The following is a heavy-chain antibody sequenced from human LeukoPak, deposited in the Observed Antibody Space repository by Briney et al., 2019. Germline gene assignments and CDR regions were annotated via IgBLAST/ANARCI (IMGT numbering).Heavy chain of an antibody. CDR1: GGSFSGYY. Sequence: SETLSLACAVYGGSFSGYYWSWIRQPPGKGLEWIGEINHSGSTNYNPSLKSRVTISVDTSKNQFSLKLSPVTAADTAVYYCARDGPIGVYYWGQGTLVTVSS. J-gene: IGHJ4*02. CDR3: ARDGPIGVYY. V-gene: IGHV4-34*01. CDR2: INHSGST. D-gene: IGHD3-16*01.